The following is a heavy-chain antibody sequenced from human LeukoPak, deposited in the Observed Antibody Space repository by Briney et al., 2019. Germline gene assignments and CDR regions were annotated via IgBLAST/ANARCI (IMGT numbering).Heavy chain of an antibody. CDR3: ARMFQYYYMDV. CDR1: GGSISIYY. J-gene: IGHJ6*03. Sequence: SETLSLTCTVSGGSISIYYWSCIRQPPRKGLEWIGYIYSSGSTNYHPSLKSRATISVDTSRNQFSLKLSSVTAADTAMYYCARMFQYYYMDVWGKGTTVTVSS. CDR2: IYSSGST. D-gene: IGHD3-10*02. V-gene: IGHV4-59*01.